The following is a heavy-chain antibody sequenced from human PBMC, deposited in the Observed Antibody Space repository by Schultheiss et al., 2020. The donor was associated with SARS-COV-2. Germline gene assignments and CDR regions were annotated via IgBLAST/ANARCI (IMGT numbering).Heavy chain of an antibody. CDR2: IIPIFGTA. CDR3: ARGGRTTVNYYYGMDV. CDR1: GYTFTSYD. Sequence: SVKFSCKASGYTFTSYDINWVRQATGQGLEWMGGIIPIFGTANYAQKFQGRVTITADKSTSTAYMELSSLRSEDTAVYYCARGGRTTVNYYYGMDVWGRGTTVTVSS. J-gene: IGHJ6*02. V-gene: IGHV1-69*06. D-gene: IGHD4-11*01.